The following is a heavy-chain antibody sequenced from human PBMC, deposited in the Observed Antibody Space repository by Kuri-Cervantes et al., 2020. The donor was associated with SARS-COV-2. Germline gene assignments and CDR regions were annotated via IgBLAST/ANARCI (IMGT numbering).Heavy chain of an antibody. CDR2: ISGSGGST. V-gene: IGHV3-23*01. D-gene: IGHD6-19*01. J-gene: IGHJ6*03. CDR3: TTGAQQAGMGNYYYYMDV. Sequence: GESLKISCAASGFTFSSYAMSWVRQAPGKGLGWVSAISGSGGSTYYADSVKGRFTISRDNSKNTLYLQMNSLKTEDTAVYYCTTGAQQAGMGNYYYYMDVWGKGTTVTVSS. CDR1: GFTFSSYA.